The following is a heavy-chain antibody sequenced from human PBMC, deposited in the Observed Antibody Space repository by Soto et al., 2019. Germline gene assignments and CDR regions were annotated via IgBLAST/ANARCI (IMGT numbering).Heavy chain of an antibody. J-gene: IGHJ6*02. CDR3: ARGAYYDTSGARNYYYYGMDV. V-gene: IGHV1-18*01. Sequence: ASVKVSCKASGYSFSSYGITWVRQAPGQGLEWLGWISPYNDDTKYAQRLQGRVTMTTDTSTRTAYMDIRGLRSDDTAIYYCARGAYYDTSGARNYYYYGMDVWGQGTTVTVSS. CDR2: ISPYNDDT. CDR1: GYSFSSYG. D-gene: IGHD3-22*01.